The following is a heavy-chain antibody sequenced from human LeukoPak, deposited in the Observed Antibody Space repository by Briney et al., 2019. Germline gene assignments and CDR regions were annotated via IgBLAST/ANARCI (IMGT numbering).Heavy chain of an antibody. V-gene: IGHV3-23*01. Sequence: PGGSLRLSCAASGFTFSSYAMSWVRQAPGKGLERVSAISGSGGSTYYADSVKGRFTISRDNSKNTLYLQMNSLRAEDTAVYYCAKDYTLRFLEWLLDSLDAFDIWGQGTMVTVSS. CDR3: AKDYTLRFLEWLLDSLDAFDI. CDR1: GFTFSSYA. D-gene: IGHD3-3*01. J-gene: IGHJ3*02. CDR2: ISGSGGST.